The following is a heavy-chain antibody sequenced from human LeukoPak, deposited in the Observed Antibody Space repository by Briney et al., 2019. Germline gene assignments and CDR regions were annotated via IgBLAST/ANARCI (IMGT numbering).Heavy chain of an antibody. CDR2: IYYSGST. V-gene: IGHV4-39*07. Sequence: SETLSLTCTVSGGSISSSSYYWGWIRQPPGKGLEWIGSIYYSGSTYYNPSLKSRVTISVDTSKNQFSLKLSSVTAADTAVYYCARAYVWGSYHVFDYWGQGTLVTVSS. CDR3: ARAYVWGSYHVFDY. J-gene: IGHJ4*02. CDR1: GGSISSSSYY. D-gene: IGHD3-16*02.